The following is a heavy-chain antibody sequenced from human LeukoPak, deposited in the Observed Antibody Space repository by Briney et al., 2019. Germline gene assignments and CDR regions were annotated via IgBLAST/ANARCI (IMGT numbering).Heavy chain of an antibody. D-gene: IGHD1-26*01. CDR1: GGSISSYY. J-gene: IGHJ4*02. V-gene: IGHV4-59*01. CDR3: ARARELLPNFDY. Sequence: PSETLSLTCTVSGGSISSYYWSWIRQPPGKGLEWIGYIYYSGSTDYNPSLKSRVTISVDTSKNQFSLKLSSVTAADTAVYYCARARELLPNFDYWGQGTLVTVSS. CDR2: IYYSGST.